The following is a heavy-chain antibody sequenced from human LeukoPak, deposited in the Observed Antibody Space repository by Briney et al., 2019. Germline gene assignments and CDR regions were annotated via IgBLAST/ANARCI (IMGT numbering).Heavy chain of an antibody. D-gene: IGHD6-19*01. CDR3: ARQGYSSADY. V-gene: IGHV5-51*01. Sequence: GESLKISCEGSGYNFTSYWIAWMRQMPGKGLEWMGIIYPGDSDTRYSPSFQGQVTISADKSISTAYLQWGSLKASDTAMYYCARQGYSSADYWGQGTLVTVSS. J-gene: IGHJ4*02. CDR2: IYPGDSDT. CDR1: GYNFTSYW.